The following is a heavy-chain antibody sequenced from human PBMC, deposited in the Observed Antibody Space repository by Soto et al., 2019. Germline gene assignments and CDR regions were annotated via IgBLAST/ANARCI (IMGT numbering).Heavy chain of an antibody. J-gene: IGHJ4*02. V-gene: IGHV3-7*03. CDR1: GFTFSSYW. Sequence: GGSLRLSWTASGFTFSSYWMSWVRQAPGKGLQWVPNIKQDGSEKYYAASVKGRFTISTDRAKNALYLQMNSLRAEDTAVYYCAGTPYTKGCPDXWGQGTTVAASX. D-gene: IGHD6-19*01. CDR2: IKQDGSEK. CDR3: AGTPYTKGCPDX.